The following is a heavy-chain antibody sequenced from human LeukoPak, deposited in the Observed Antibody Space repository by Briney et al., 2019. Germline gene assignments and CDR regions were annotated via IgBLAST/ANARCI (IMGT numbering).Heavy chain of an antibody. Sequence: ASVKVSCKASGYTFTSYGISWVRQAPGQGLEWMGWISPYNGNTNYAQSLQGRVTMTTDTSTSTAYMELRSLISDDTAVYYCASEAYCSGGRCSVQRVASWGQGTPVTVSS. CDR3: ASEAYCSGGRCSVQRVAS. J-gene: IGHJ4*02. V-gene: IGHV1-18*01. D-gene: IGHD2-15*01. CDR1: GYTFTSYG. CDR2: ISPYNGNT.